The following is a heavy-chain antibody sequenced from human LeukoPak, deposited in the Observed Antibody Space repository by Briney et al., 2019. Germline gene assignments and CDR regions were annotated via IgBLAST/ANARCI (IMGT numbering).Heavy chain of an antibody. D-gene: IGHD4-17*01. V-gene: IGHV4-34*01. CDR2: INHSRST. Sequence: ASETLSLTCAVYGGSFSGYYWSWIRQPPGKGLEWIGEINHSRSTNYNPSLKSRVTISVDTSKNQFSLKLSSVTAADTAVYYCARVKDGDPTHPFDYWGQGTLVTVSS. CDR1: GGSFSGYY. CDR3: ARVKDGDPTHPFDY. J-gene: IGHJ4*02.